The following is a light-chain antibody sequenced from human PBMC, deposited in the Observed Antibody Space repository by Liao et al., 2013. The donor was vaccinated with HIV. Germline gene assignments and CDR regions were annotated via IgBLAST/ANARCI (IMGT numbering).Light chain of an antibody. Sequence: SYELAQPPSVSVAPGKTARITCGGNNIGSKSVHWYQQKPGQAPVLVIYYDSDRPSGIAERFSGSKSGNTATLTISRVEAGDEADYYCQVWDSSSGVFGGGTKLTVL. J-gene: IGLJ2*01. V-gene: IGLV3-21*04. CDR2: YDS. CDR3: QVWDSSSGV. CDR1: NIGSKS.